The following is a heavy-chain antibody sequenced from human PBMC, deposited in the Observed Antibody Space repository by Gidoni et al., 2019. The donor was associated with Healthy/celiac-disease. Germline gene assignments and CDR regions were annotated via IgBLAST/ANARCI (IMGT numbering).Heavy chain of an antibody. J-gene: IGHJ6*02. Sequence: EVQLVESGGGLVQPGGSLRLYCAASGFTFSSFARNWVRQAPGKGLDCVSNISSSGSTIYYADSVKGRFTISRDNAKNSLYLQMNSLRAEDTAVYYCARGGRAYYYGMDVWGQGTTVTVSS. CDR3: ARGGRAYYYGMDV. CDR1: GFTFSSFA. CDR2: ISSSGSTI. V-gene: IGHV3-48*03.